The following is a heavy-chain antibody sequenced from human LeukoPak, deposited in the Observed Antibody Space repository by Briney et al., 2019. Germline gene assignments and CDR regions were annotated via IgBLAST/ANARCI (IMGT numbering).Heavy chain of an antibody. Sequence: PSQTLSLTCTVSGGSISSGGYYWSWIRQHPGKGLEWIGYIYYSGSTYYNPSLKSRVTISVDTSKNQFSLKLSSVTAADTAVYYCARGAPIFGVVITRYYFDYWGQGTLVTVSS. CDR1: GGSISSGGYY. V-gene: IGHV4-31*03. J-gene: IGHJ4*02. D-gene: IGHD3-3*01. CDR2: IYYSGST. CDR3: ARGAPIFGVVITRYYFDY.